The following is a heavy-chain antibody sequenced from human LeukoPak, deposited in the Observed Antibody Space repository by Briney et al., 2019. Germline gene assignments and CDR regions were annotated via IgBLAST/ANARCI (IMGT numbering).Heavy chain of an antibody. J-gene: IGHJ4*02. V-gene: IGHV3-30*02. CDR2: IRYDGSNK. D-gene: IGHD1-26*01. CDR3: ASQSGSYRQGHDY. CDR1: GFTFSSYG. Sequence: GGSLRLSCAASGFTFSSYGMHWVRQAPGKGLEWVAFIRYDGSNKYYADSVKGRFTISRDNSKNTLYLQMNSLRAEDTAVYYCASQSGSYRQGHDYWGQETLVTVSS.